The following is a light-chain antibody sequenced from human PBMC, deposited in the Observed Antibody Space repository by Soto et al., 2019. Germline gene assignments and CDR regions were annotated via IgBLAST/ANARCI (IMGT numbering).Light chain of an antibody. Sequence: EIVLTQSPATLSLSPGERATLSCRASQRVSSYLAWFQQKPGQAPRLLIYDTSNRATGIPARFSGSGSGTDFTLTIRSLEPEDFAVYYCQQRSSWPPMYTFGHGTRLDIK. J-gene: IGKJ2*01. CDR3: QQRSSWPPMYT. V-gene: IGKV3-11*01. CDR2: DTS. CDR1: QRVSSY.